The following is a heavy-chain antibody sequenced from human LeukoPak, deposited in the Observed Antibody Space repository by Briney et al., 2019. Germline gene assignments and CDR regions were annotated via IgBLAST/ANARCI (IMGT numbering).Heavy chain of an antibody. Sequence: PSETLSLTCTVSGDSIRSYYGSWIRQPPGKGLEWIGFIYNSGSTNYNPALKSRVIISADTSKNQFSLKLSSVTAADTAVYYCAQRSYSTRIDYWGQGTLVIVSS. CDR2: IYNSGST. V-gene: IGHV4-59*01. CDR1: GDSIRSYY. J-gene: IGHJ4*02. CDR3: AQRSYSTRIDY. D-gene: IGHD1-26*01.